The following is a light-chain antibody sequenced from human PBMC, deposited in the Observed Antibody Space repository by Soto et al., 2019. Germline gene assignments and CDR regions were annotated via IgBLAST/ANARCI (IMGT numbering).Light chain of an antibody. CDR3: SSYAGSNNLL. Sequence: QSALTQPPSASGSPGQSVTISGTGTSGDVGGYNYVSWYQQHPGKAPKLMIYEVTQRPSGVPDRFSGSKSGNTASLTVSGLQAEDEADYYCSSYAGSNNLLFGGGTKLTVL. CDR2: EVT. CDR1: SGDVGGYNY. V-gene: IGLV2-8*01. J-gene: IGLJ3*02.